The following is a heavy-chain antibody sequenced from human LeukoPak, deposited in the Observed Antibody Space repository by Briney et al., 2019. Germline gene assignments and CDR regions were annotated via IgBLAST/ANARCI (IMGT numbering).Heavy chain of an antibody. D-gene: IGHD5-12*01. CDR2: IIPIFGTA. J-gene: IGHJ3*02. CDR1: GGSFSSYA. CDR3: AREYSGYDRDAFDI. V-gene: IGHV1-69*01. Sequence: ASVKVSCKASGGSFSSYAFSWVRQAPGQGLEWMGGIIPIFGTANYAQKFQGRVTITADESTSTAYMELSSLRSEDTAVYYCAREYSGYDRDAFDIWGQGTMVTVSS.